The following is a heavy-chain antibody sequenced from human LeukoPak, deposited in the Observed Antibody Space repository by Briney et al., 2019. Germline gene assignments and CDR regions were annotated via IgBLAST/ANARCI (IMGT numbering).Heavy chain of an antibody. CDR2: ISSSSSYI. J-gene: IGHJ4*02. Sequence: GGSLRLSCAASGFTFSSYSMNWVRQAPGKGLEWVSSISSSSSYIYYADSVKGRFTISRDNAKNSLYLQMNSLRAEDTAVYYCASSPSPAANFDYWGQGTLVTVSS. V-gene: IGHV3-21*01. CDR3: ASSPSPAANFDY. D-gene: IGHD2-2*01. CDR1: GFTFSSYS.